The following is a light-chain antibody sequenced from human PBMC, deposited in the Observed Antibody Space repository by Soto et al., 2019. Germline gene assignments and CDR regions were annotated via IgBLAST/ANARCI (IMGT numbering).Light chain of an antibody. CDR2: EGS. CDR3: CSYAGSSTVV. J-gene: IGLJ2*01. CDR1: SSDLGRYNL. Sequence: QSALTQPPPVSASPGQSITISCTGTSSDLGRYNLVSWYQQHPGKAPKLMIYEGSKRPSGVSNRFSGSKSGNTASLTISGLQAEDEADYYCCSYAGSSTVVFGGGTKLTVL. V-gene: IGLV2-23*01.